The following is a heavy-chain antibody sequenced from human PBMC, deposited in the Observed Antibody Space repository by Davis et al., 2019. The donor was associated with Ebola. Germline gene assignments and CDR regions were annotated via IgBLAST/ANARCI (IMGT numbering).Heavy chain of an antibody. CDR1: GFTFSGSA. D-gene: IGHD5-24*01. Sequence: PGGSLRLSCAASGFTFSGSAMHCVRQASGKGLEWVGRIRSKANSYATAYAASVKGRFTISRDDSKNTAYLQMNSLKTEDTAVYYCTSSRDGYNYRDYWGQGTLVTVSS. CDR3: TSSRDGYNYRDY. J-gene: IGHJ4*02. CDR2: IRSKANSYAT. V-gene: IGHV3-73*01.